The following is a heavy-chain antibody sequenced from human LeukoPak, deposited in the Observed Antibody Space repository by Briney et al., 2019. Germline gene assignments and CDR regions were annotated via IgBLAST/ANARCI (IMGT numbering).Heavy chain of an antibody. J-gene: IGHJ5*02. CDR3: ARPGITVAGTRWFDP. CDR1: GFTFSSYA. V-gene: IGHV3-23*01. D-gene: IGHD6-19*01. CDR2: IGSGGGSI. Sequence: PGGSLRLSCAASGFTFSSYAMSWFRQAPGKGQEWVSAIGSGGGSIYYADSVKGRFTISRDNSKSTLLLQMNSLRAEDSAIYYCARPGITVAGTRWFDPWGQGTLVTVSS.